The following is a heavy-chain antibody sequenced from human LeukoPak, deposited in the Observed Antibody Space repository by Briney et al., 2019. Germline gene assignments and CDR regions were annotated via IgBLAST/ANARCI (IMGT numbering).Heavy chain of an antibody. CDR2: INTGNGNT. D-gene: IGHD6-13*01. CDR1: GYSFTTYL. Sequence: ASVKVSCKSSGYSFTTYLIHWVRQAPGQRLEWMGWINTGNGNTKYSHEFQGRVTITRDTSASTAYMELSRLRSDDTAVYYCARDASSWYDYWGQGTLVTVSS. J-gene: IGHJ4*02. CDR3: ARDASSWYDY. V-gene: IGHV1-3*04.